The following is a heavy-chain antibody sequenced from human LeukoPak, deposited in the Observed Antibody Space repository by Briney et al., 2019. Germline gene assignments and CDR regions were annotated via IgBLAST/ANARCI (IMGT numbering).Heavy chain of an antibody. CDR1: GFSLSTSGMR. CDR2: IDWDDDK. Sequence: ESGPTLVNPTQTLTLTCTFSGFSLSTSGMRVSWIRQTPGKALEWLARIDWDDDKFYSTSLKTRLTISKDTSKNQVVLTMTNMDPVDTATYYCAREGGYSYAFDIWGQGTMVTVSS. V-gene: IGHV2-70*04. D-gene: IGHD5-18*01. CDR3: AREGGYSYAFDI. J-gene: IGHJ3*02.